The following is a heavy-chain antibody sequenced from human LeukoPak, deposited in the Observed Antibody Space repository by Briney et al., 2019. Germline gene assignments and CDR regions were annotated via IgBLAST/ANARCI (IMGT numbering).Heavy chain of an antibody. CDR2: INPNSGGT. CDR1: GYTFTGYY. Sequence: ASVKVSCKASGYTFTGYYMHWVRQAPGQGLEWMGWINPNSGGTNYAQKFQGRVTMTRDTSISTAYMELSRLRSDDTAVYYCARDRVAPGGTAGLYNWFDPWGQGTLVTVSS. J-gene: IGHJ5*02. D-gene: IGHD1-14*01. V-gene: IGHV1-2*02. CDR3: ARDRVAPGGTAGLYNWFDP.